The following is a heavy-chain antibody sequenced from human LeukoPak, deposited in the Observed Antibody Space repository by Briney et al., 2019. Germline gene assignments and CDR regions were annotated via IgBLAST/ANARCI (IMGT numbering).Heavy chain of an antibody. D-gene: IGHD6-19*01. Sequence: GGSLRLSCAASGFTFSRYWMSWVRQAPGKGLEWVANIKEDGSRNHYVDSVKGRFTISRDNARNSLYLQMSSLRAEDTAVYYCARQLSGWYDADPYWGQGTLVTVSS. CDR1: GFTFSRYW. J-gene: IGHJ4*02. CDR2: IKEDGSRN. V-gene: IGHV3-7*05. CDR3: ARQLSGWYDADPY.